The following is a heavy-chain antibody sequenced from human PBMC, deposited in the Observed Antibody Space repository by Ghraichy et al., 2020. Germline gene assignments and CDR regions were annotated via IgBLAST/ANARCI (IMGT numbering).Heavy chain of an antibody. CDR1: GFTFSSYS. V-gene: IGHV3-21*01. D-gene: IGHD1-26*01. CDR3: ARDSLGYIVGTTSWFDP. Sequence: GGYLRLSCAASGFTFSSYSMNWVRQAPGKGLEWVSTISSSSSDLYYADSVKGRFTISRDNAKNSLYLQMNSLRAEDTAVYYCARDSLGYIVGTTSWFDPWGQGTLVTVSS. CDR2: ISSSSSDL. J-gene: IGHJ5*02.